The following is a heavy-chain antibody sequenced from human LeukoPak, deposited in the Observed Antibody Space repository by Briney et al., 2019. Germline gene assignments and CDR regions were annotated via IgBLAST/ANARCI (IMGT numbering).Heavy chain of an antibody. D-gene: IGHD6-13*01. CDR2: ISGSGTTT. CDR1: GFPFSTYV. V-gene: IGHV3-23*01. Sequence: GGSLRLSCAASGFPFSTYVMSWVRQAPGKGLEWVSAISGSGTTTYYADSVKGRFTISRDNSKNMLYLQMNSLRAEDTAVYYCARELEAAGIYYFDYWGQGTLVTVSS. CDR3: ARELEAAGIYYFDY. J-gene: IGHJ4*02.